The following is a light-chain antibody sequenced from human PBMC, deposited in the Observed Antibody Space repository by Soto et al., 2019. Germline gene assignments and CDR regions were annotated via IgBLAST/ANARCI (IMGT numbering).Light chain of an antibody. CDR2: GAS. V-gene: IGKV3D-15*01. Sequence: EIVMAHSPATLSVSPWERATLSCRASQSVSSNLAWYQQKPGQAPRLLIYGASTRATGVPTRISGSGSGTEFTLTISSLQSEDFAVYYCQQYNSWPLNFGGGTKVDIK. CDR1: QSVSSN. CDR3: QQYNSWPLN. J-gene: IGKJ4*01.